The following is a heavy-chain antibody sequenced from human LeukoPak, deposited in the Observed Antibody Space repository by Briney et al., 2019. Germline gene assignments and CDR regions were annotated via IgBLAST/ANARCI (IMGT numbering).Heavy chain of an antibody. Sequence: PSETLSLTCTASGGSISSYYWSWIRQPPGKGLEWIGYIYYSGSTNYNPSLKSRVTISVDTSKNQFSLKLSSVTAADTAVYYCARGGYEGFDYLGQGTLVTVSS. V-gene: IGHV4-59*01. D-gene: IGHD1-1*01. J-gene: IGHJ4*02. CDR3: ARGGYEGFDY. CDR1: GGSISSYY. CDR2: IYYSGST.